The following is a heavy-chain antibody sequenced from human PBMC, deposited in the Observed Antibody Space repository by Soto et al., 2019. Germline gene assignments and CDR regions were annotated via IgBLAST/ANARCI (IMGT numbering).Heavy chain of an antibody. V-gene: IGHV3-15*01. CDR3: TTDLVVAATYFDY. CDR2: IKSKTDGGTI. CDR1: GFTFSNAW. Sequence: GGSLRLSCAASGFTFSNAWMSWVRQAPGKGLEWVGRIKSKTDGGTIDYAAPVKGRFTISRGDSKNTLYLQMNSLKTEDTAVYYCTTDLVVAATYFDYWGQGTLVTVSS. J-gene: IGHJ4*02. D-gene: IGHD2-15*01.